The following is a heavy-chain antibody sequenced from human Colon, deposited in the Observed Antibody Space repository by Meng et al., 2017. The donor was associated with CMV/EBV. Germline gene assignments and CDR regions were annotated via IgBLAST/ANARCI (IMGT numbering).Heavy chain of an antibody. CDR1: GGCFRGGHW. CDR3: ARNGYYSLES. V-gene: IGHV4-4*02. Sequence: SLHCGVSGGCFRGGHWWSWVRQPPGKGLEWMGEILHTGTTTYNPSLKSRVTFSLDESKNELSLKLTSVTAADTAVYYCARNGYYSLESWSQGTLVTVSS. CDR2: ILHTGTT. D-gene: IGHD3-22*01. J-gene: IGHJ4*02.